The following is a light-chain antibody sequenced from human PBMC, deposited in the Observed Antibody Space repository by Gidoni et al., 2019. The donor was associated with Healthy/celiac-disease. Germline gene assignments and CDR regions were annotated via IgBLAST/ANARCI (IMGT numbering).Light chain of an antibody. CDR3: QQSYSTLSIT. CDR1: QSISSY. V-gene: IGKV1-39*01. Sequence: DIQMTQYPSSLSASVGDRVTITCRASQSISSYLNWYQQKPGKAPKLLIYAASSLQSGVPSRFSGSGSGTDFTLTISSLQPEDFATYYCQQSYSTLSITFXQXTRLEIK. J-gene: IGKJ5*01. CDR2: AAS.